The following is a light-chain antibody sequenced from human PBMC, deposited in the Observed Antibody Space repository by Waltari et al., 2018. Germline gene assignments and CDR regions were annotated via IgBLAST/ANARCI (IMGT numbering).Light chain of an antibody. CDR3: QQYYSTPPT. CDR1: QSVSYYSNNKNY. J-gene: IGKJ1*01. CDR2: WAS. V-gene: IGKV4-1*01. Sequence: DHVVTQSPDFLTVSLGGRATLHCRSSQSVSYYSNNKNYLAWYRQKPGQPPKLLISWASTRESGVPDRFSGSGSGTDFTLTISSLQAEDVAVYYCQQYYSTPPTFGQGTKVEIK.